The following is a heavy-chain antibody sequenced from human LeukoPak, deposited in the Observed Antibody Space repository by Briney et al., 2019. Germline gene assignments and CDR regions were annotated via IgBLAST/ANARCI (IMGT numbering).Heavy chain of an antibody. V-gene: IGHV3-21*01. D-gene: IGHD3-9*01. CDR1: GFTFSSYS. J-gene: IGHJ3*02. CDR3: ARDLGYYDILTGYYDAFDI. Sequence: GGSLRLSCAASGFTFSSYSMNWVRQAPGKGLEWVSSISSSSSYIYYADSVKGRFTISRDNAENSLYLQMNSLRAEDTAVYYCARDLGYYDILTGYYDAFDIWGQGTMVTVSS. CDR2: ISSSSSYI.